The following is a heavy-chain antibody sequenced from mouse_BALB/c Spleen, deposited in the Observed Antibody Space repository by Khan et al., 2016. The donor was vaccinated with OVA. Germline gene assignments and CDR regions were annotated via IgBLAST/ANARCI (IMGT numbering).Heavy chain of an antibody. V-gene: IGHV3-2*02. CDR2: ISYSGST. CDR3: ARKNYYGYAMDY. Sequence: EVQLVESGPGLVKPSQSLSLTCTVTGYSITSGYAWNWIRQFPGNKLEWMGYISYSGSTSYNPSLRSRISITRDPSKNQFFLQLNSVTTDDTATDYCARKNYYGYAMDYWGQGTSVTVSS. CDR1: GYSITSGYA. D-gene: IGHD1-1*01. J-gene: IGHJ4*01.